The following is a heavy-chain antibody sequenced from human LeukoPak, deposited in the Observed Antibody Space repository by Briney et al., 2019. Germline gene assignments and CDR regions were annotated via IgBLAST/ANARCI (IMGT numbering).Heavy chain of an antibody. CDR1: GFTVSSNY. J-gene: IGHJ2*01. Sequence: PGGSLRLSCAASGFTVSSNYMTWVRQAPGKGLEWVSVIYSGGATYYADSVNGRFTISRDNSKNTLYLQMNSLRVEDTAAYYCARARWYFDLWGRGTLVTVSS. V-gene: IGHV3-66*01. CDR2: IYSGGAT. CDR3: ARARWYFDL.